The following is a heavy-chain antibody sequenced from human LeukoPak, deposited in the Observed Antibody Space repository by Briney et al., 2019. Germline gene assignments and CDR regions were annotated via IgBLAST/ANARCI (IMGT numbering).Heavy chain of an antibody. CDR3: ASGQYYDLWSGYYVD. Sequence: SGTLSLTCAVSGGSITSDNWWTWVRQPPGKGLEWIGAIYHSGSTDYNPSLKSRVTISVDKSKNQFSLKLSSVTAADTAVYFCASGQYYDLWSGYYVDWGQGTLVTVSA. D-gene: IGHD3-3*01. CDR2: IYHSGST. CDR1: GGSITSDNW. J-gene: IGHJ4*02. V-gene: IGHV4-4*02.